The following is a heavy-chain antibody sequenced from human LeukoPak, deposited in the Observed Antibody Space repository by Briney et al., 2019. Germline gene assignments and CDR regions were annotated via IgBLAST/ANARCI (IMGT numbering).Heavy chain of an antibody. CDR3: ARGINPDLWFGEFSDY. Sequence: GGSLRLSCAASGFTFSNYNMNWVRQAPGKGLEWVSYISISTSTIYYADSVKGRFTISRDNAKNSLYLQMNSLRAEDTAVYYCARGINPDLWFGEFSDYWGQGTLVTVSS. V-gene: IGHV3-48*01. D-gene: IGHD3-10*01. CDR1: GFTFSNYN. CDR2: ISISTSTI. J-gene: IGHJ4*02.